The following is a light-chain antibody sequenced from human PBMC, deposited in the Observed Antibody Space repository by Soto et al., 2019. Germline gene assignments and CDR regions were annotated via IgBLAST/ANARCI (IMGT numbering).Light chain of an antibody. CDR1: SSDVGGYNY. CDR3: SSYTSSSTLLYV. J-gene: IGLJ1*01. V-gene: IGLV2-14*01. CDR2: DVN. Sequence: QSALTQPASVSGSPGQSITISCTGTSSDVGGYNYVSWYQQHPGKAPKLMIYDVNNRPSGVSNRFSGSKSGNTASLTISGLQAEDEDDYYCSSYTSSSTLLYVFGAGTKLTVL.